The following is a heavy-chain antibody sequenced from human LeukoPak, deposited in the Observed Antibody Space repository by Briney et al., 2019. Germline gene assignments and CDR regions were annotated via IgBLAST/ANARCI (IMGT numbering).Heavy chain of an antibody. V-gene: IGHV3-48*03. D-gene: IGHD5-18*01. Sequence: GGSLRLSCAASGFTFSSFEMKWVRQAPGKGLEWVSYISSGGSTIYYADSVKGRFTISRDNSKNTLYLQINSLRAEDTAVYYCARVGSGYSYSHKTFDYWGQGTLVTVSS. CDR1: GFTFSSFE. CDR2: ISSGGSTI. J-gene: IGHJ4*02. CDR3: ARVGSGYSYSHKTFDY.